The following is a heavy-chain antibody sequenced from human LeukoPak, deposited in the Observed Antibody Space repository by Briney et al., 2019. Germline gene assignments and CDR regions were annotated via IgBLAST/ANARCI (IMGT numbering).Heavy chain of an antibody. CDR2: ISGSGGST. V-gene: IGHV3-23*01. CDR1: GFTFSGYA. CDR3: AKSPGRYSGYDFAYFDY. Sequence: GGSLRLSCAASGFTFSGYAMSWVRQAPGKGLEWVSAISGSGGSTYYAESVKRRFTISRDNSKNTLYLQMNSLRAEDTAVYYCAKSPGRYSGYDFAYFDYWGQGPLVTVSS. D-gene: IGHD5-12*01. J-gene: IGHJ4*02.